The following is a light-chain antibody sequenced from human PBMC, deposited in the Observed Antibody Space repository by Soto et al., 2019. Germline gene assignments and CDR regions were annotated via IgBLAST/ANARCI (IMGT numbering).Light chain of an antibody. CDR2: GNG. V-gene: IGLV1-40*01. J-gene: IGLJ3*02. Sequence: QSVLTQPPSVSGAPGQRVSISCTGSSSNIGAGLDVHWYQQLPGTAPKLLIYGNGERSSGVPDRFSSSKSGTSASLDITGLQAEDEADYYCSSFDKSLDVGVFGGGTKLTVL. CDR1: SSNIGAGLD. CDR3: SSFDKSLDVGV.